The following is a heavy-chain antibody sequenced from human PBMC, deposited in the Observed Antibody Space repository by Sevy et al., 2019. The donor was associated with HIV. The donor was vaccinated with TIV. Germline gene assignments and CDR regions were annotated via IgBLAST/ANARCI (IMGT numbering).Heavy chain of an antibody. V-gene: IGHV4-61*01. Sequence: SETLSLTCTVSGGSISSRSYYWSWIRQPPGKGLEWIGSVYYSGSTNYNPSLKSRVTISVDTSKNQSFLKLSSVTAADTAVYYCARDFSWNGLDYWGQGTLVTISS. CDR2: VYYSGST. D-gene: IGHD1-1*01. J-gene: IGHJ4*02. CDR1: GGSISSRSYY. CDR3: ARDFSWNGLDY.